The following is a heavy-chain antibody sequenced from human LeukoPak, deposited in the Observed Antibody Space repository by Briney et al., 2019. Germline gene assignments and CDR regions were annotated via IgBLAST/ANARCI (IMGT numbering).Heavy chain of an antibody. CDR2: INHSGST. CDR1: GGSFSGYY. J-gene: IGHJ4*02. CDR3: ARPYDSSGYYNY. Sequence: PSEPLSLTCAVYGGSFSGYYWSWMRQPPGKRLEWIGEINHSGSTNYNPSLKSRVTISVDASKNQFSLKLSSVTAADTAVYYCARPYDSSGYYNYWGQGTLVTVSS. D-gene: IGHD3-22*01. V-gene: IGHV4-34*01.